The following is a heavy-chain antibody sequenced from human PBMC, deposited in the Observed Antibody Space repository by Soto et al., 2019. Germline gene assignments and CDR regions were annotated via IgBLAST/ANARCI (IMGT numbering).Heavy chain of an antibody. CDR3: AREVVAATGLGY. J-gene: IGHJ4*02. CDR2: IIPIFGTA. CDR1: GGTFSRYA. D-gene: IGHD2-15*01. V-gene: IGHV1-69*06. Sequence: QVQLVQSGAEVKKPGSSFQFSCKASGGTFSRYAISWVRQAPGQGLEWMGGIIPIFGTANYAQKFQGRVTITADNSTSTAYMELSSLRSEDTAVYYCAREVVAATGLGYLGQGTLVTVSS.